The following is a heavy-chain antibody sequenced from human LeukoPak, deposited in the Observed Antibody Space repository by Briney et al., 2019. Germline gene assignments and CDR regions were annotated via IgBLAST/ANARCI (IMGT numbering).Heavy chain of an antibody. CDR3: TRDSGQHRGYDWSH. J-gene: IGHJ4*02. CDR2: IYTSGST. Sequence: SETLSLTCTVSGGSISSGSYHWSWIRQPAGKGLEWIGRIYTSGSTNYNPSLKSRVTISVDTSKNQLSLKLSSVTAADTAVYYCTRDSGQHRGYDWSHWGQGTLVSVSS. V-gene: IGHV4-61*02. CDR1: GGSISSGSYH. D-gene: IGHD5-12*01.